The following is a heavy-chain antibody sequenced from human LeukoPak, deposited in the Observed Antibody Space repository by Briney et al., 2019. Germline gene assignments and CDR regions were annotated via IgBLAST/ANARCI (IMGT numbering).Heavy chain of an antibody. J-gene: IGHJ5*02. CDR2: IYSGGST. CDR3: ARRVAHNWFDP. Sequence: GGSLRLSCAASGFTVSNNYMSWVRQAPGKGLEWVSVIYSGGSTYYADSVKGRLTISRENSRNTLYLQMNSLRAEDTAVYFCARRVAHNWFDPWGQGTLVTVSS. V-gene: IGHV3-53*01. CDR1: GFTVSNNY.